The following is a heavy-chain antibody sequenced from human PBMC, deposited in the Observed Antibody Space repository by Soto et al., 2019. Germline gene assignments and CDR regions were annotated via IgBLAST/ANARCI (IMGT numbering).Heavy chain of an antibody. CDR2: INPGGGST. Sequence: ASVKVSCKASGYTFISHYMHWVRQAPGQGLEWMGIINPGGGSTSYAQKFQDRVTMSRDSSTTTVYMELSSLRSEDTAAYYCARANSGSNSPDYWGQGTLLTASS. CDR3: ARANSGSNSPDY. D-gene: IGHD6-6*01. V-gene: IGHV1-46*01. J-gene: IGHJ4*02. CDR1: GYTFISHY.